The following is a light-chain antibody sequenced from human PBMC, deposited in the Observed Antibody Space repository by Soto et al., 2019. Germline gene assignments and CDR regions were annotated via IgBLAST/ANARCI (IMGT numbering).Light chain of an antibody. V-gene: IGLV2-14*01. CDR2: DVS. Sequence: QSALTQPASVSGSPGQSITISCTGTSSDVGGYNYVSWYQQHPGKAPKLMISDVSNRPSGVSNRFSGSKSDNTASLTISGLQAEDEADYYCSSYTGSSTPLVFGGGTKLTVL. CDR3: SSYTGSSTPLV. J-gene: IGLJ2*01. CDR1: SSDVGGYNY.